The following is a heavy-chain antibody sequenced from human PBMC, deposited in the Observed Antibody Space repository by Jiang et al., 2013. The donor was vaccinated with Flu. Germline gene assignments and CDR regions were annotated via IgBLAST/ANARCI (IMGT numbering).Heavy chain of an antibody. D-gene: IGHD4-17*01. Sequence: SLTCTVSGGSISSSSYYWGWIRQPPGKGLEWIGSIYYSGSTYYNPSLKSRVTISVDTSKNQFSLKLSSVTAADTTVYYCARVVVDYGDFEYYFDYWGQGTLVTVSS. J-gene: IGHJ4*02. CDR1: GGSISSSSYY. CDR2: IYYSGST. CDR3: ARVVVDYGDFEYYFDY. V-gene: IGHV4-39*07.